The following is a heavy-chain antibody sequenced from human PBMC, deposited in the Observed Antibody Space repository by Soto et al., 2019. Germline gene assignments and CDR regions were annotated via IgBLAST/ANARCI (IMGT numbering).Heavy chain of an antibody. Sequence: GGSLRLSCVGYGFTFRSYLMSWVRQSPGKGLEWVANINQDGSENYYVDSVKGRFTISRDNAKNSMYLQMNSLRAEDTAVYYCARDRLRAYYYDSSGDAFDIWGQGTMVTVSS. D-gene: IGHD3-22*01. CDR2: INQDGSEN. V-gene: IGHV3-7*01. CDR3: ARDRLRAYYYDSSGDAFDI. J-gene: IGHJ3*02. CDR1: GFTFRSYL.